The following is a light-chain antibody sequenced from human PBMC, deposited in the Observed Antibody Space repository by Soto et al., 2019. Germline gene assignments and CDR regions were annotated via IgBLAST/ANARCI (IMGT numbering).Light chain of an antibody. CDR2: GAS. J-gene: IGKJ1*01. V-gene: IGKV3-20*01. Sequence: EIVLTQSPGTLSLSPGERATLSCRASQSVSNNYLAWYQQKPGQAPRLLIYGASSRATGIPDRFSGSGSATDFTLTISSLQPEDFATYYCQQSYVTPWTFGQGTKVEIK. CDR3: QQSYVTPWT. CDR1: QSVSNNY.